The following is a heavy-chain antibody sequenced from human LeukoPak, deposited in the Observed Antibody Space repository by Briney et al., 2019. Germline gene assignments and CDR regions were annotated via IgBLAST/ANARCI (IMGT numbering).Heavy chain of an antibody. CDR3: ARRDFDSSGYLSFYFDY. D-gene: IGHD3-22*01. CDR2: IYQSGST. Sequence: TSETLSLTCAVAGYSIRSGYHWSWIRQPPGKGLEWIGSIYQSGSTYYNPSLNSRVTILVDTSKNQFSLNLSSVPAADSAVYYCARRDFDSSGYLSFYFDYWGQGTLVTVSS. J-gene: IGHJ4*02. CDR1: GYSIRSGYH. V-gene: IGHV4-38-2*01.